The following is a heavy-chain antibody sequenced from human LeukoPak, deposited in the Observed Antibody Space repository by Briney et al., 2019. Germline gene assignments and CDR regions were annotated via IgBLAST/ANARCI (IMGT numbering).Heavy chain of an antibody. CDR3: ARDPDSSNYFDY. D-gene: IGHD6-6*01. J-gene: IGHJ4*02. Sequence: PGRSLRLSCAASGFTFSSYGMHWVRQAPGKGLEWVAVIWYDGSNKYYADSVKGRFTISRDNSKNTLYLQMNSLRAEDTAVCYCARDPDSSNYFDYWGQGTLVTVSS. CDR1: GFTFSSYG. CDR2: IWYDGSNK. V-gene: IGHV3-33*01.